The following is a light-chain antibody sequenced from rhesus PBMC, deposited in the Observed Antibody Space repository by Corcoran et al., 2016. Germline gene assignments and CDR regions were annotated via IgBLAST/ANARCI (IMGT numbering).Light chain of an antibody. Sequence: DIQMTQSPSSLSASVGDRVTITCRASQGISSYLAWYQQKPGKAPKPLIYYASNLESGVPSRVSGSGSGTEFTLPLSSLQPEDFATYYCQQYNSDPTFGQGTKVEIK. V-gene: IGKV1-37*01. CDR3: QQYNSDPT. CDR2: YAS. J-gene: IGKJ1*01. CDR1: QGISSY.